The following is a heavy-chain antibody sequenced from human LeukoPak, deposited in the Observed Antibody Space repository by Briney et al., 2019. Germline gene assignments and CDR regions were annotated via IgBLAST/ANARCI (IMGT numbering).Heavy chain of an antibody. CDR3: ARRDWVSGAVRAFDI. V-gene: IGHV3-11*04. D-gene: IGHD3-3*01. J-gene: IGHJ3*02. Sequence: GGSLRLSCVGSGFMFSDYYMSWIRQAPGKGLEWVSYISNDSVDKYYVDSVRGRFTISRDNAKKSMYQQMSGLRVEDTAVYYCARRDWVSGAVRAFDIWGQGTMVTVSS. CDR2: ISNDSVDK. CDR1: GFMFSDYY.